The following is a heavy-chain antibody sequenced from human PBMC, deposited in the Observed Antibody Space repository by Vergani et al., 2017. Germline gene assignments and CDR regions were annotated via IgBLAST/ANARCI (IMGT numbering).Heavy chain of an antibody. CDR2: IWYDGSKE. J-gene: IGHJ6*03. D-gene: IGHD2-8*01. Sequence: QVQLEESGGGVVQPGRSLRLSCAGSGFTLSSHAMHWVRQAPGKGLEWVAFIWYDGSKEYYADSVKGRFTISRDNSKNTLYLQMNKLRAADTAVYYCARAGDCAHGVSYITYYYYMDVWGKGTTVTVSS. CDR1: GFTLSSHA. CDR3: ARAGDCAHGVSYITYYYYMDV. V-gene: IGHV3-33*01.